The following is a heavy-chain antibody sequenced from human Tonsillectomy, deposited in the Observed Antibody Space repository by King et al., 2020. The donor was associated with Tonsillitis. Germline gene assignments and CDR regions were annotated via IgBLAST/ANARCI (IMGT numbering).Heavy chain of an antibody. CDR1: GGSISSSSYY. Sequence: QLQESGPGLVKPSETLSLTCTVSGGSISSSSYYCGWIRQPPGKGLEWIGSIYYSGNTYYNPSLKSRVTISVDTSKNQFSLKLSSVTAADTAVYYCARTRSYGDHDYWGQGTLVTVSS. CDR2: IYYSGNT. D-gene: IGHD4-17*01. V-gene: IGHV4-39*01. J-gene: IGHJ4*02. CDR3: ARTRSYGDHDY.